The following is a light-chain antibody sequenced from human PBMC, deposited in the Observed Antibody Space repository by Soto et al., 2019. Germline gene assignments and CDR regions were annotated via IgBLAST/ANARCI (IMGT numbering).Light chain of an antibody. CDR1: SSDIGGYNY. Sequence: QSALTQPPSASGSPGQSVTISCTGPSSDIGGYNYVSWYQQHPGKAPKLMIYDVNKRPSGVPDRFSGSKSGNTASLTVSGLQAEDEADYYCSSYAGSNNFVLFGGGTKLTVL. J-gene: IGLJ2*01. CDR2: DVN. V-gene: IGLV2-8*01. CDR3: SSYAGSNNFVL.